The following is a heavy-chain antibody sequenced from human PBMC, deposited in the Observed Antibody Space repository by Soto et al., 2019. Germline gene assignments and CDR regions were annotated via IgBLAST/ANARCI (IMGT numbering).Heavy chain of an antibody. J-gene: IGHJ4*02. Sequence: QVQLVESGGGVVQPGRSLRLSCAASGFSFSRYGMHWVRQAPGKGLEWVAVIWFDGSNKYYADSVKGRFTISRDNSKNTLYQQMNSLRAEDTAVYYCARDSSFVIVPAASDYWGQGTLVTVSS. V-gene: IGHV3-33*01. CDR3: ARDSSFVIVPAASDY. CDR1: GFSFSRYG. CDR2: IWFDGSNK. D-gene: IGHD2-2*01.